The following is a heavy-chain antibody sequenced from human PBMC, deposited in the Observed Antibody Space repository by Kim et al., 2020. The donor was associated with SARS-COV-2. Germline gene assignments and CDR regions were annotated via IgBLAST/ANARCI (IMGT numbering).Heavy chain of an antibody. D-gene: IGHD6-13*01. Sequence: YARKVQGAVPITPDNTTSTAYMELSSLRSEDTAVYYCARKGSSLIMGMDVWGQGTTVTVSS. V-gene: IGHV1-69*02. CDR3: ARKGSSLIMGMDV. J-gene: IGHJ6*02.